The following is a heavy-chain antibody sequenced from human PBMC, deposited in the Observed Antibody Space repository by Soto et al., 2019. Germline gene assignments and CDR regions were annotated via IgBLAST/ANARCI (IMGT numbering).Heavy chain of an antibody. D-gene: IGHD2-21*02. CDR2: ISGSGGST. J-gene: IGHJ3*02. Sequence: GESLKISCAASGFTFSSYAMSWVRQAPGKGLEWVSAISGSGGSTYYADSVKGRFTISRDNSKNTLYLQMNSLRAEDTAVYYCAKATGAQDGGNSAADAFDIWGQGTMVTVSS. CDR1: GFTFSSYA. V-gene: IGHV3-23*01. CDR3: AKATGAQDGGNSAADAFDI.